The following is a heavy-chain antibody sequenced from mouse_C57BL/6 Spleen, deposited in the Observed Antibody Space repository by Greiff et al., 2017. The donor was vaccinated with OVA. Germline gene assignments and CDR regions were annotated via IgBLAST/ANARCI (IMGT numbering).Heavy chain of an antibody. CDR1: GYSFTDYN. Sequence: EVKLQQSGPELVKPGASVKISCKASGYSFTDYNMNWVKQSNGKSLEWIGVINPNYGTTSYNQKFKGKATLTVDQSSSTAYMQLNSLTSEDSAVYYCARGYDYDVRDYFDYWGQGTTLTVSS. D-gene: IGHD2-4*01. CDR2: INPNYGTT. J-gene: IGHJ2*01. CDR3: ARGYDYDVRDYFDY. V-gene: IGHV1-39*01.